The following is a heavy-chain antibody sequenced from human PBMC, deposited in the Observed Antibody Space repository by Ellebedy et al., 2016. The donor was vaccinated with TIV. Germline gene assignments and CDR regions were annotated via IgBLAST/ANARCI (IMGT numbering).Heavy chain of an antibody. CDR3: AHSLAAEYRSGWYKGGYSTWSEYFQH. CDR1: GFSLSTSGVG. Sequence: SGPTLVKPTQTLTLTCTFSGFSLSTSGVGVGWIRQPPGKALEWLALLYWDDDKRYSPSLKSRFTITKDTSKNQVVLTMTNMDPVDTATYYCAHSLAAEYRSGWYKGGYSTWSEYFQHWGQGTLVTVSS. CDR2: LYWDDDK. J-gene: IGHJ1*01. D-gene: IGHD6-19*01. V-gene: IGHV2-5*02.